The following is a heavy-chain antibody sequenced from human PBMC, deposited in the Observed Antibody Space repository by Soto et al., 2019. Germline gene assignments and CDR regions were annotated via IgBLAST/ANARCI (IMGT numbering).Heavy chain of an antibody. Sequence: SETLSLTCAAYGGSFSGYDWTWIRQPPGTGLEWIGEINHSGSSNYNPSLKSRVTISVDTSKNQFSLKLTSVTAADTAVYYCARDKITGLFDYWGQGTLVTVS. D-gene: IGHD2-8*02. CDR3: ARDKITGLFDY. CDR1: GGSFSGYD. CDR2: INHSGSS. J-gene: IGHJ4*02. V-gene: IGHV4-34*01.